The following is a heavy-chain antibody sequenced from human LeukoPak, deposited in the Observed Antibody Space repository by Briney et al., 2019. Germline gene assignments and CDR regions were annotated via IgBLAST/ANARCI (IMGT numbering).Heavy chain of an antibody. V-gene: IGHV1-69*13. J-gene: IGHJ4*02. D-gene: IGHD2-2*01. CDR2: IISIFGTA. CDR3: AREYPYQYYFDY. Sequence: SVKVSCKASGGTFSSYAISWVRQAPGQGLEWMGGIISIFGTANYAQKFQGRVTITADESTSTAYMELSSLRSEDTAVYYCAREYPYQYYFDYWGQGTLVIVSS. CDR1: GGTFSSYA.